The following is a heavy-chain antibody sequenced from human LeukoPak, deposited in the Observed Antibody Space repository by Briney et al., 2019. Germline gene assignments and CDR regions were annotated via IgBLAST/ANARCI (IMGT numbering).Heavy chain of an antibody. CDR2: ISAYNGNT. CDR3: ARRGSVRGTRNWFDP. D-gene: IGHD3-16*01. V-gene: IGHV1-18*01. J-gene: IGHJ5*02. CDR1: GYTFTSYG. Sequence: ASVKVSCRASGYTFTSYGISWVRQAPGQGLEWMGWISAYNGNTNYAQKLQGRVTMTTDTSTSTAYMELRSLRSDDTVVYYCARRGSVRGTRNWFDPWGQGTLVTVSS.